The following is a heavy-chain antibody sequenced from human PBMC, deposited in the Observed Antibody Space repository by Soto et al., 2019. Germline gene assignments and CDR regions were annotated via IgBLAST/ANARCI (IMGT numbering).Heavy chain of an antibody. Sequence: GGSLRLSCEVSGFTFSHYAMSWVRQAPGKGLEWVSTISSSGGSSYYADSVKGRFTISRDTSKNTLSLQVSSLRAEDTAVYFCAKSGSYFDTYNYFDGWGQGTLVTGAS. CDR3: AKSGSYFDTYNYFDG. D-gene: IGHD3-9*01. J-gene: IGHJ4*02. CDR2: ISSSGGSS. CDR1: GFTFSHYA. V-gene: IGHV3-23*01.